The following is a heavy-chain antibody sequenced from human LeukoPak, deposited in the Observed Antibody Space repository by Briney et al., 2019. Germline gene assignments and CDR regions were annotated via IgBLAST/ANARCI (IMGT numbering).Heavy chain of an antibody. D-gene: IGHD3-22*01. J-gene: IGHJ4*02. CDR1: GFTFSSYA. Sequence: GGSLKLSFAASGFTFSSYAMSWVRQAPGKGLEWVSAISGSGGSTYYADSVKGRFTTSRDTAKNTLYLQMNSLRAEDTAVYYCARGHHYYDSSAYYYWGQGTLVTVSS. CDR3: ARGHHYYDSSAYYY. V-gene: IGHV3-23*01. CDR2: ISGSGGST.